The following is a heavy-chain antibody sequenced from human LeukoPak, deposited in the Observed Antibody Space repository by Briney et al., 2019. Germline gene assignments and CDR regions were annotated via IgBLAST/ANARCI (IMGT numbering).Heavy chain of an antibody. CDR1: GFTFSRHW. D-gene: IGHD2-2*01. CDR3: ARICSSTDCLIPD. Sequence: GGSLRLSCAASGFTFSRHWMHWVRQAPGKGPVWISRINSDASDTNYADFVKGRFTISRDNAKNTVYLQINSLRDEDTAVYYCARICSSTDCLIPDWGQGTLVTVSS. V-gene: IGHV3-74*01. J-gene: IGHJ4*02. CDR2: INSDASDT.